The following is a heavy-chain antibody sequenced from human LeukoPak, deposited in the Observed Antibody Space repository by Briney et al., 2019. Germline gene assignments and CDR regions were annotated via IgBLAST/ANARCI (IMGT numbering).Heavy chain of an antibody. Sequence: PSETLSLTCTLAAGSLNYYWSWIRQSPGKGLEWIGYITSSGYTNYNSSLRSRVTISLDTSKMQFSLRLSSVTAADTAVYFCARDFGYSTAGDHYYGMDVWGQGTTVSVSS. J-gene: IGHJ6*02. CDR1: AGSLNYY. CDR2: ITSSGYT. D-gene: IGHD5-12*01. V-gene: IGHV4-59*01. CDR3: ARDFGYSTAGDHYYGMDV.